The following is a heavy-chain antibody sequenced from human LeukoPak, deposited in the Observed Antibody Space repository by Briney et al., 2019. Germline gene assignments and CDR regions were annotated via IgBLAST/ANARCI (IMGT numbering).Heavy chain of an antibody. V-gene: IGHV4-59*12. D-gene: IGHD3-22*01. Sequence: SETLSLTCSVSDDSITMYYWTWIRQPPGKGLEWIGYVDHTGSTNFIPSLNGRVTMSVDTSKNQFSLKLSSVTAADTAVYYCARGFSNYYDSSASDYWGQGTLVTVSS. CDR1: DDSITMYY. CDR3: ARGFSNYYDSSASDY. J-gene: IGHJ4*02. CDR2: VDHTGST.